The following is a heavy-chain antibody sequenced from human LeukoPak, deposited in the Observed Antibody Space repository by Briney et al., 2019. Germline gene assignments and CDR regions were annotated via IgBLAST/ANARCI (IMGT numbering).Heavy chain of an antibody. J-gene: IGHJ4*02. Sequence: SETLSLTCTVSGDSISVDYWNWIRQAPGKGMEWIGYIYYTGRINYNPSLRNRLTISIDRSKNQFSLKLSSVTAADTAVYYCATSLSSSWPSFDYWGQGTLVTVSS. CDR1: GDSISVDY. CDR3: ATSLSSSWPSFDY. V-gene: IGHV4-59*12. CDR2: IYYTGRI. D-gene: IGHD6-13*01.